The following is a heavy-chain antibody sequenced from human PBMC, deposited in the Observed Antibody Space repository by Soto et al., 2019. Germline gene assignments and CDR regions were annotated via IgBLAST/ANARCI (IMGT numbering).Heavy chain of an antibody. V-gene: IGHV3-15*01. CDR2: IKSKTNGGTT. J-gene: IGHJ4*02. CDR1: GFTFSNAW. CDR3: TTDDPINKN. Sequence: GALRLSCAASGFTFSNAWMSWVHQAPGKGLEWVGRIKSKTNGGTTDYAAPVKGRFTISRDDSKNTLFLQMNSLKTEDTAVYYCTTDDPINKNWGQGTLVTVSS.